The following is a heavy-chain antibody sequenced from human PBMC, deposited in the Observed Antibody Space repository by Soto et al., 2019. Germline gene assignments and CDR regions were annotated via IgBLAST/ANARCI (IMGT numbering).Heavy chain of an antibody. V-gene: IGHV1-18*04. CDR2: ISGHNGNT. CDR1: GYTFTGYY. CDR3: ARDDYGSGSLLSPFFY. Sequence: ASVKVSCKPSGYTFTGYYMHWVRQAPGQGLEWMGWISGHNGNTNYAQKLQGRVTMTPDTSTSTAYMELRRLRSNDTDVYYCARDDYGSGSLLSPFFYWGQGTLVTFSS. J-gene: IGHJ4*02. D-gene: IGHD3-10*01.